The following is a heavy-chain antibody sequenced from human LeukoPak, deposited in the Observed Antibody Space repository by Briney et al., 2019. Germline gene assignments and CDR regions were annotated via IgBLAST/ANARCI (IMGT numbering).Heavy chain of an antibody. CDR3: AGSRGYCSGGSCYFDY. CDR2: IKQDGGEK. V-gene: IGHV3-7*01. CDR1: GFTFSNYW. J-gene: IGHJ4*02. D-gene: IGHD2-15*01. Sequence: GGSLRLSCAASGFTFSNYWMNWVRQAPGKGLEWVASIKQDGGEKYYLDSVKGRFSISRDNAKNSLFLQMNSLRAEDTAVYYCAGSRGYCSGGSCYFDYWGQGTRVTVSS.